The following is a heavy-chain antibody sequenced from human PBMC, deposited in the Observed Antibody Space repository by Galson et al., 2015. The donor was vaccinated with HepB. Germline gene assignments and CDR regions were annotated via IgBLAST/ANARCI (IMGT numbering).Heavy chain of an antibody. V-gene: IGHV1-3*01. J-gene: IGHJ3*02. CDR3: ARAAGTGPPLDIFLFRAQGRLTVTRDKSASTDYMELSSLISEDTAVYYCAREAATGYPYDTFDI. D-gene: IGHD3-9*01. CDR2: INVGNGDT. Sequence: SVKVSCKASGYTFPRHAIHWVRQAPGQRLEWMGWINVGNGDTKYSQKFQGRLTVTRDITASPAYMDLSSLKSEDTAVSYLARAAGTGPPLDIFLFRAQGRLTVTRDKSASTDYMELSSLISEDTAVYYCAREAATGYPYDTFDIWGQGTLVTVSS. CDR1: GYTFPRHA.